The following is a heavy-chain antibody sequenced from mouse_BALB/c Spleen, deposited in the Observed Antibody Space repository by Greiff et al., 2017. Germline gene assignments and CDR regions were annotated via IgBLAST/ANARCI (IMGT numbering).Heavy chain of an antibody. Sequence: VQLQQSGAELARPGASVRWSCKAPGYPFTGYTLNWVKQRPGQGLEWFGYINPSSGYTNSNQKFKDKATLTADKSSSTAYMQLSSLTSEDSAVYYCARSRGSGYTFAYWGQGTLVTVSA. CDR1: GYPFTGYT. CDR3: ARSRGSGYTFAY. V-gene: IGHV1-4*01. D-gene: IGHD3-1*01. CDR2: INPSSGYT. J-gene: IGHJ3*01.